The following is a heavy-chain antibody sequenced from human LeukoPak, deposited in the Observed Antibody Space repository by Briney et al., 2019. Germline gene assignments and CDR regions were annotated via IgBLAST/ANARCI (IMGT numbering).Heavy chain of an antibody. D-gene: IGHD3-10*01. CDR1: GGSISSSSYY. CDR2: IYYSGST. CDR3: ARSMVRGVRGHYYYYMDV. J-gene: IGHJ6*03. V-gene: IGHV4-39*07. Sequence: SETLSLTCTVSGGSISSSSYYWGWIRQPPGKGLEWIGSIYYSGSTYYNPSLKSRVTISVDTSKNQFSLKLSSVTAADTAVYYCARSMVRGVRGHYYYYMDVWGKGTTVTVSS.